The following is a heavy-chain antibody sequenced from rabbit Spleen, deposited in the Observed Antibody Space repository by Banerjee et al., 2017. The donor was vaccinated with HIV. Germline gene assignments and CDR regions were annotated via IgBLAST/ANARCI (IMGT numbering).Heavy chain of an antibody. Sequence: QSLEESGGGLVKPGGTLTLTCTVSGFSFSSNWICWVRQAPGKGLEWIACIYAGSSGDTYYASWAKGRFTISKTSSTTVTLQMTSLTAADTATYFCARDTGSSFSSYGMDLWGPGTLVTVS. V-gene: IGHV1S40*01. D-gene: IGHD8-1*01. CDR2: IYAGSSGDT. CDR1: GFSFSSNW. J-gene: IGHJ6*01. CDR3: ARDTGSSFSSYGMDL.